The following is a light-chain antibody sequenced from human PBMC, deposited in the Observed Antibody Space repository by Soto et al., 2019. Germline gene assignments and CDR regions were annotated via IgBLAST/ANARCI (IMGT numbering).Light chain of an antibody. V-gene: IGKV3-15*01. CDR2: AAS. CDR1: QSVSSK. CDR3: QQYNNWPPLT. J-gene: IGKJ4*01. Sequence: EIVMTQSPATLSVSPGEGATLSCRASQSVSSKLAWYQQKPGQAPRLLIYAASTRATGIPARFRGSGSGTEFTLTITSLQSEEFAVYYGQQYNNWPPLTFGGGTKVEIK.